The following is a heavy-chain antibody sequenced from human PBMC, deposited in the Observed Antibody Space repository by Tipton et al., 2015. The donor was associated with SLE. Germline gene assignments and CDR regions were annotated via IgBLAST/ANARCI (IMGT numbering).Heavy chain of an antibody. D-gene: IGHD6-6*01. Sequence: VQLVQSGAELKKPGATVKISCKVSGYTFTDYFMHWVKQAPGKGLEWMGLVDPDYGDTIYAERFQGTVTVTADTSTDTAYMEMSSLRSEDTAVYYCATFRATRVAARNPATAGLPSVDNWGQGTLVIVSA. CDR3: ATFRATRVAARNPATAGLPSVDN. J-gene: IGHJ4*01. V-gene: IGHV1-69-2*01. CDR2: VDPDYGDT. CDR1: GYTFTDYF.